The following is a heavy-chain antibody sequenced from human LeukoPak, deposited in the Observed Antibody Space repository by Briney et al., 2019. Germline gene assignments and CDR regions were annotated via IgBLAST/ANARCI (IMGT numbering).Heavy chain of an antibody. CDR3: APQQLVGWRDWFDP. D-gene: IGHD6-13*01. CDR1: GGSISSSSYY. V-gene: IGHV4-39*07. J-gene: IGHJ5*02. Sequence: PSETLSLTCTVSGGSISSSSYYWGWIRQPPGKGLEWIGSIYYSGSTYYNPSLKSRVTISVDTSKNQFSLKLSSVTAADTAVYYCAPQQLVGWRDWFDPWGQGTLVTVSS. CDR2: IYYSGST.